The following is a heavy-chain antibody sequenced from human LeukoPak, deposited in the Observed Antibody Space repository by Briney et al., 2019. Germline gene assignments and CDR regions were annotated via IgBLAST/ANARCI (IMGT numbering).Heavy chain of an antibody. Sequence: PSETLSLTCTVSGGSISSSSYYWGWIRQPPGKGLEWIGSIYYSGSTYYNPSLKSRVTISVDTSKNQFSLKLSSVTAADTAVYYCARLGDIVVVPAAMPHFHWGQGTLVTVSS. CDR2: IYYSGST. J-gene: IGHJ4*02. CDR1: GGSISSSSYY. D-gene: IGHD2-2*01. V-gene: IGHV4-39*01. CDR3: ARLGDIVVVPAAMPHFH.